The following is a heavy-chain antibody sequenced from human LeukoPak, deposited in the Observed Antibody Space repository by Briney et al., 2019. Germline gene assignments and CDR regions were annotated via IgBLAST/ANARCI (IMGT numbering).Heavy chain of an antibody. D-gene: IGHD6-6*01. V-gene: IGHV3-66*01. J-gene: IGHJ5*02. Sequence: GGSLRLSCAASGFTFSSNYMSWVRQAPGKGLEWVSVIYSGGSTYYADSVKGRFTISRDNSKNTLYLQMNSLRAEDTAVYYCARALVAGRYDPWGQGTLVTVSS. CDR3: ARALVAGRYDP. CDR2: IYSGGST. CDR1: GFTFSSNY.